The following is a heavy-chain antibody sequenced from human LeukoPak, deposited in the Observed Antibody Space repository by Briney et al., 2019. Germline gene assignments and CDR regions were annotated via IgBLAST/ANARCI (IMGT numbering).Heavy chain of an antibody. Sequence: SETLSLTCAVSGYSISSGYYWGWIRQPPGKGLEWIGSIYHSGSTYYNPSLKSRVTISVDTSKNQFSLKLSSVTAADTAVYYCASHQLPRNWGQGTLVTVSS. J-gene: IGHJ4*02. CDR3: ASHQLPRN. D-gene: IGHD2-2*01. CDR1: GYSISSGYY. CDR2: IYHSGST. V-gene: IGHV4-38-2*01.